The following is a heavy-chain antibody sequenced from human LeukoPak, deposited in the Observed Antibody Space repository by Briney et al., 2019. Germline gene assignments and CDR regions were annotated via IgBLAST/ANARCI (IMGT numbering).Heavy chain of an antibody. Sequence: ASVKVSCKVSGYTLTELSMHWVRQAPGKGLEWMGGFDPEDGETIYAQKFQGRVTMTRDISTNTVYMELSSLTSEDTAVSYCARAWESIAGYYFDYWGQGTLVTVSS. V-gene: IGHV1-24*01. J-gene: IGHJ4*02. CDR1: GYTLTELS. D-gene: IGHD1-26*01. CDR2: FDPEDGET. CDR3: ARAWESIAGYYFDY.